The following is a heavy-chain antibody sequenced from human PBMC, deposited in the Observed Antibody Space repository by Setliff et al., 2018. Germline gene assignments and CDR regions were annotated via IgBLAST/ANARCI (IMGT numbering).Heavy chain of an antibody. D-gene: IGHD3-22*01. CDR1: GYNFISYG. CDR3: ARDLDYQYYYETSGRDAFDI. J-gene: IGHJ3*02. V-gene: IGHV1-18*01. CDR2: ISPANGNT. Sequence: ASVKVSCKASGYNFISYGISWVRQAPGQGLEWMGWISPANGNTSYIQRFQDRVTMTIDTSTSTAYMELRSLRSDDTAVYYCARDLDYQYYYETSGRDAFDIWGLGTMVTVSS.